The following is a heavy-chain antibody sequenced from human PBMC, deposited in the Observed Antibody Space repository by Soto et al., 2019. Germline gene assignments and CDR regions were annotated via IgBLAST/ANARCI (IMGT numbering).Heavy chain of an antibody. D-gene: IGHD3-10*01. CDR2: IHYSGASP. V-gene: IGHV1-46*01. CDR3: ARGGPHLARIGSFDY. J-gene: IGHJ4*02. CDR1: GHTFTNYY. Sequence: ASVKVSCKASGHTFTNYYMHWVRQALGHGLKSMGVIHYSGASPTYAQKFQGRVTMARATSTSTVYVELSSLTSEHTAVYYCARGGPHLARIGSFDYWGQGTLVTVSS.